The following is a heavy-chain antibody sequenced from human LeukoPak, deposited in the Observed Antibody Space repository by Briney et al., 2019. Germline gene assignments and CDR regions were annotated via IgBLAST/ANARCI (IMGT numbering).Heavy chain of an antibody. J-gene: IGHJ3*02. CDR3: ARHGYGIVVVPAAIPDAFDI. D-gene: IGHD2-2*02. Sequence: SETLSLTCAVSGYSISSGYYWGWTRQPPGKGLEWIGSIYHSGSTYYNPSLKSRVTISVDTSKNQFSLKLSSVTAADTAVYYCARHGYGIVVVPAAIPDAFDIWGQGTMVTVSS. V-gene: IGHV4-38-2*01. CDR2: IYHSGST. CDR1: GYSISSGYY.